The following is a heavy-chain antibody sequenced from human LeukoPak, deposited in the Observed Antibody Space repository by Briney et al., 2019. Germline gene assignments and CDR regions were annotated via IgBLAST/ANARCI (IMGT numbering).Heavy chain of an antibody. CDR3: ARDPHYHDRSGSFV. V-gene: IGHV4-34*01. D-gene: IGHD3-22*01. CDR1: GGSFSGYY. CDR2: INHSGST. Sequence: SETLSLTCAVYGGSFSGYYWSWIRQPPGKGLEWIGEINHSGSTNYNPSLKSRVTISVDTSKNQFSLKLSSVTAADTAVYYCARDPHYHDRSGSFVWGQGTMVTVSS. J-gene: IGHJ3*01.